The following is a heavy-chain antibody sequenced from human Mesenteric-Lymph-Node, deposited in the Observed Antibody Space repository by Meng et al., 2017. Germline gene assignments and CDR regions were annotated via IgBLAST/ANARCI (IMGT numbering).Heavy chain of an antibody. J-gene: IGHJ6*02. CDR1: GFTFSSYA. V-gene: IGHV3-33*08. Sequence: GGSLRLSCAASGFTFSSYAMHWVRQAPGKGLEWVAVIWYDGSNKYYADSVKGRFTISRDNSKNTLYLQMNSLRAEDTAVYYCARDLRVTMIVGNGMDVWGQGTTVTVSS. D-gene: IGHD3-22*01. CDR3: ARDLRVTMIVGNGMDV. CDR2: IWYDGSNK.